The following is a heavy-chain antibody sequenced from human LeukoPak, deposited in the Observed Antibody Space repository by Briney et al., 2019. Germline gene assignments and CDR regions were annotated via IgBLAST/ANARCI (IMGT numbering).Heavy chain of an antibody. D-gene: IGHD6-13*01. V-gene: IGHV3-23*01. CDR2: ISGFGEST. Sequence: GGSLRLSCVASGFTFSNYAMSWVRQAPGKGLQWVSAISGFGESTHYADSVKGRFTISRDNSRNTVFVQMTSPRADDTAVYYCAKGHSSSWYNFDYWGQGILVTVSS. CDR3: AKGHSSSWYNFDY. CDR1: GFTFSNYA. J-gene: IGHJ4*02.